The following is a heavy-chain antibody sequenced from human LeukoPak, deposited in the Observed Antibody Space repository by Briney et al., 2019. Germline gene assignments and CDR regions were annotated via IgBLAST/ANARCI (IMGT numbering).Heavy chain of an antibody. V-gene: IGHV1-18*01. D-gene: IGHD3-22*01. J-gene: IGHJ3*02. CDR1: GGTFSSYA. CDR3: SSYDTSGTYPFDI. Sequence: ASVKVSCKASGGTFSSYAISWVRQAPGQGLEWMGWISPYNGKTNYAQKIQGRVTMTTDTSTTTAYMELTSLRSDDTAVYYCSSYDTSGTYPFDIWGRGTMVTVSS. CDR2: ISPYNGKT.